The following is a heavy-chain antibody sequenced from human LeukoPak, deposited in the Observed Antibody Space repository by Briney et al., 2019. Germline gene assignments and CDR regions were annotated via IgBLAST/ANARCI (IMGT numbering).Heavy chain of an antibody. CDR2: ISSSSSYI. D-gene: IGHD4-17*01. J-gene: IGHJ6*02. CDR3: ARALDPYGDYVPYYYYGMDV. CDR1: GFTFSSYS. Sequence: GGSLRLSCAASGFTFSSYSMNWVRQAPGKGLEWVSSISSSSSYIYYADSVKGRFTISRDNAKNSLYLQMNSLRAEDTAVYYCARALDPYGDYVPYYYYGMDVWGQGTTATVSS. V-gene: IGHV3-21*01.